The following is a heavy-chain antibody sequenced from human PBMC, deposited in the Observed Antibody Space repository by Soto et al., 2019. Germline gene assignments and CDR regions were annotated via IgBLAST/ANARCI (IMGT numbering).Heavy chain of an antibody. CDR2: IYYRGTT. V-gene: IGHV4-39*02. CDR1: GGSISSSSYY. CDR3: ASSSRYP. Sequence: SETLSLTCTVSGGSISSSSYYWGWIRQPPGKGLEWIGNIYYRGTTYYNPSLKSRFTISRDNAKNSLYLQMNSLRAEDTALYYCASSSRYPWGQGTLVTVSS. D-gene: IGHD6-6*01. J-gene: IGHJ5*02.